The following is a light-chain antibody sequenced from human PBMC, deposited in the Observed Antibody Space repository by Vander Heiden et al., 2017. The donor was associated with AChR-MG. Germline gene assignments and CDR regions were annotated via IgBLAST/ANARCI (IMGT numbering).Light chain of an antibody. CDR2: SNN. J-gene: IGLJ3*02. Sequence: QSVLTQPHSASGTPGQRVTISCSGSSSNIGSNTVNWYQQLPGTAPKLLIYSNNQRPSGVPDRFSGSKSGTSASLAISGLQSEDKADYYCAAWDDSLNGWVFGGGTKLTVL. CDR1: SSNIGSNT. V-gene: IGLV1-44*01. CDR3: AAWDDSLNGWV.